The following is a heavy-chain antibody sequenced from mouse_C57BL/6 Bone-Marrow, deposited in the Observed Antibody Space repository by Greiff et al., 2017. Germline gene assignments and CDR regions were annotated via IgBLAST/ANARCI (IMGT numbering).Heavy chain of an antibody. CDR3: AGGNYEREMDY. CDR2: ISSGSSTI. Sequence: EVKLQESGGGLVQPGGSLKLSCAASGFTFSDYGMHWVRQAPEKGLEWVAYISSGSSTIYYADTVKGRFTISRDNAKNTLFLQMTSLRSEDTAMYYCAGGNYEREMDYWGQGTSVTVSS. D-gene: IGHD2-1*01. V-gene: IGHV5-17*01. J-gene: IGHJ4*01. CDR1: GFTFSDYG.